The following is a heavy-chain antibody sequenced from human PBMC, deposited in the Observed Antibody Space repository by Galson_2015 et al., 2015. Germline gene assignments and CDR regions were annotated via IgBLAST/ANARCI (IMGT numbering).Heavy chain of an antibody. CDR2: ISYDGSNK. CDR1: GFTFSSYA. V-gene: IGHV3-30-3*01. Sequence: SLRLSCAASGFTFSSYAMHWVRQAPGKGLEWVAVISYDGSNKYYADSVKGRFTISRDNSKNTLYLQMNSLRAEDTAVYYCARDPHPTYYDFWSGHDFGMDVWGQGTTVTVSS. J-gene: IGHJ6*02. D-gene: IGHD3-3*01. CDR3: ARDPHPTYYDFWSGHDFGMDV.